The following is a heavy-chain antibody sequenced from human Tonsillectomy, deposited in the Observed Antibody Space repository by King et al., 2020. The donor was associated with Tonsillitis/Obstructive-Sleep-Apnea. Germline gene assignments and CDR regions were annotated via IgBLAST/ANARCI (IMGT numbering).Heavy chain of an antibody. Sequence: VQLVESGGGLVQPGGSLRLSCAASGFTFSSYEMNWVRQAPGRGLEWLSYISSSGSTIYYADSVKGRFTISRDNAKNSLYLQMNSLRAEDTAVYYCAREGEGAAFDYWGQGTLVTVSS. V-gene: IGHV3-48*03. J-gene: IGHJ4*02. CDR3: AREGEGAAFDY. CDR2: ISSSGSTI. CDR1: GFTFSSYE. D-gene: IGHD3-16*01.